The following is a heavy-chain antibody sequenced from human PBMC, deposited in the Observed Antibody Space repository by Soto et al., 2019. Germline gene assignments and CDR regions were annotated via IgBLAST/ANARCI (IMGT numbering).Heavy chain of an antibody. CDR3: ARGILGPAAMFGLFDF. D-gene: IGHD2-2*01. V-gene: IGHV3-11*01. CDR1: GFSFSDYY. CDR2: ISYSGNDI. Sequence: GGSLRLSCAASGFSFSDYYMTWIRQAPGKGLEWVSYISYSGNDIYYADSVKGRFTISRDNAKNSLYLQMNSLRVEDTAVFYCARGILGPAAMFGLFDFWAQGTLVTV. J-gene: IGHJ4*02.